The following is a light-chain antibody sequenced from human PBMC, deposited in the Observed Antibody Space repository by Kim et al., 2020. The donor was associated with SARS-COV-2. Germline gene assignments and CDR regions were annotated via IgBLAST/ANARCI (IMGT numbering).Light chain of an antibody. Sequence: GKTVTRSGTDSLRGRAQHHRQWYQHRPGSAPTALISVANQSRSGDPDLFSGAVESTSKSATFSISDITAEDEADEFCQSYDTNNWLFGGGTKVTVL. CDR3: QSYDTNNWL. CDR2: VAN. J-gene: IGLJ3*02. V-gene: IGLV6-57*02. CDR1: LRGRAQHH.